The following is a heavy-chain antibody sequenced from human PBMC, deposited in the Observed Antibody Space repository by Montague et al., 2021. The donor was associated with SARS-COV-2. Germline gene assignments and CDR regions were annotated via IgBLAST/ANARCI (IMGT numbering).Heavy chain of an antibody. D-gene: IGHD4-23*01. V-gene: IGHV4-39*01. CDR1: GDSTSCPNCY. CDR2: IYNSGTT. J-gene: IGHJ5*02. Sequence: SETLSLTCTVSGDSTSCPNCYWGWICQAPGKGLDWIGTIYNSGTTYYNPSLKSRLTISIDTSKNQFSLKLTSVTAADTAVYYCARHRNYGGHPLDNWFHPWGQGTLVTVSS. CDR3: ARHRNYGGHPLDNWFHP.